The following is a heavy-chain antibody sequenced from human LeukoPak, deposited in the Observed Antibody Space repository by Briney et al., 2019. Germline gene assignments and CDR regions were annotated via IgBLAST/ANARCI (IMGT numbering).Heavy chain of an antibody. CDR1: GFTFRSYS. Sequence: GGSLRLSCAASGFTFRSYSMNWVRQAPGKGLEWVSSINSDSNYIYYADSVQGRFTISRDNAKNSRYLQMNSLRAEDTAVYYCAVAYYYGSGDAFDIWGQGTKVTVSS. J-gene: IGHJ3*02. CDR3: AVAYYYGSGDAFDI. V-gene: IGHV3-21*01. CDR2: INSDSNYI. D-gene: IGHD3-10*01.